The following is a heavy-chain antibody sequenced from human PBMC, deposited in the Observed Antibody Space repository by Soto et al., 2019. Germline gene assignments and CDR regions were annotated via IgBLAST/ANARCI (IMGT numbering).Heavy chain of an antibody. CDR1: GDTFSSQY. CDR3: VGGADLEGRYNWFDP. Sequence: QVQLVQSGAEVKKPGASMKVSCKSFGDTFSSQYIHWVRQAPGQGLEWVGLINPSRATTTISQNFQGRVTLTSDTSTRTVYMELSSLRSDDTAIYFCVGGADLEGRYNWFDPWGQGTLVTVSS. D-gene: IGHD3-3*01. CDR2: INPSRATT. V-gene: IGHV1-46*01. J-gene: IGHJ5*02.